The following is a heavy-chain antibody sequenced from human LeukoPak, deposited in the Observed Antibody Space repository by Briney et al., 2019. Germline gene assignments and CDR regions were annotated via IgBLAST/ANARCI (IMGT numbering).Heavy chain of an antibody. J-gene: IGHJ4*02. CDR1: GGSISSYY. V-gene: IGHV4-59*01. CDR2: VSYSGST. D-gene: IGHD5-18*01. Sequence: SETLSLTCTVSGGSISSYYWSWVRQPPGKGLEWIGYVSYSGSTDYNPSLKSRVIISIDTPKNQFSLGLSSVTAADTAVYYCARENDRYGRIDYWGQGTQVTVSS. CDR3: ARENDRYGRIDY.